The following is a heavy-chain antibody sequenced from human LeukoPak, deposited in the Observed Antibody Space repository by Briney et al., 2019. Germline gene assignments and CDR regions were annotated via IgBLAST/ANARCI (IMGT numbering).Heavy chain of an antibody. Sequence: SETLSLTCTVSGGSISSSSYFWGWIRQPPGKGLEWIGSIYYSGSTYYNPSLKSRVTISVDTSKNQFSLKLSSVTAADTAVYYCARGSSGWYWIDYWGQRALVTVSS. V-gene: IGHV4-39*01. CDR1: GGSISSSSYF. CDR2: IYYSGST. CDR3: ARGSSGWYWIDY. D-gene: IGHD6-19*01. J-gene: IGHJ4*02.